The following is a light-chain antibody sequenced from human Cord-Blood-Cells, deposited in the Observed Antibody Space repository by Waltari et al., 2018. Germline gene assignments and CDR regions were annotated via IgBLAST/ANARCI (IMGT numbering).Light chain of an antibody. CDR3: QQLNSYPFT. CDR1: QGISSY. J-gene: IGKJ3*01. Sequence: DIQLTQSPSFLSASVGDRVTITCRASQGISSYLAWYQQKQGEAPKRLMYAASTFQSGVPSRFSGSGSGTEFTRTISSLQPEDFATYYCQQLNSYPFTFGPGTKVDIK. V-gene: IGKV1-9*01. CDR2: AAS.